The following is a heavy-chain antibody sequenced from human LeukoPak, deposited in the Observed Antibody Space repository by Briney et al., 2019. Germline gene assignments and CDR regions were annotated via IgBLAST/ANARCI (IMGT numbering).Heavy chain of an antibody. Sequence: GGSLRLSCAASGFTFSSYAMSWVRQAPGKGLEWVSGISGSGGSTYYADSVKGRFTIFRDNSKNTLYLQMNSLRAEDTAVYYCAKDTRYSSSPEYPDYWGQGTLVTVSS. J-gene: IGHJ4*02. CDR2: ISGSGGST. CDR3: AKDTRYSSSPEYPDY. D-gene: IGHD6-13*01. V-gene: IGHV3-23*01. CDR1: GFTFSSYA.